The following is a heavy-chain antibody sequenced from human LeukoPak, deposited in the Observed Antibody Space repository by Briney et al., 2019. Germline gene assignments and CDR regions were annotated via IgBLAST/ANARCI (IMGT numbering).Heavy chain of an antibody. Sequence: GGALRLSCVVSGFSFSDSYMSWLGQTPGKGLESLAYISGSGHDIYYTDSVKGRFTISRDNAKDSLYLQMNGLRPEDTALYYCSTDPRLLIYWGHGTLVTVSS. V-gene: IGHV3-11*01. J-gene: IGHJ4*01. CDR1: GFSFSDSY. CDR2: ISGSGHDI. CDR3: STDPRLLIY. D-gene: IGHD2-8*01.